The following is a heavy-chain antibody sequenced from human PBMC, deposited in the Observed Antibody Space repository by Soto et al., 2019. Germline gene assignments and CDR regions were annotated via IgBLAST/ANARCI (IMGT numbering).Heavy chain of an antibody. CDR1: GGSISSSYW. CDR2: IHHSGST. CDR3: PRKGAEAKSGWFER. Sequence: QVQLQESGPGLVKPSGTLSLTCAVSGGSISSSYWWSWVRQPPGKGLERIGEIHHSGSTIYNPSLKSRVTRSVDKSKSQFSLKVNSMTAADTALYYCPRKGAEAKSGWFERGGHETQVTVSS. D-gene: IGHD6-25*01. V-gene: IGHV4-4*02. J-gene: IGHJ5*02.